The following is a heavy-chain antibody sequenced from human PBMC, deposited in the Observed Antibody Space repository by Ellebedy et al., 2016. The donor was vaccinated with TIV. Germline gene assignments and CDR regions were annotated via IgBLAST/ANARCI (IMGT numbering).Heavy chain of an antibody. D-gene: IGHD2-15*01. V-gene: IGHV3-23*01. J-gene: IGHJ4*02. CDR1: GFTFNLYA. CDR3: TKARDGGGSVDY. Sequence: PGGSLRLSCAASGFTFNLYAMNWVRQAPGKGLEWVSAFSGSGVSTYYADSVKGRFTISRDNSKNTLYLQMNSLRAEDTAVYYCTKARDGGGSVDYWGQGTLVTVSS. CDR2: FSGSGVST.